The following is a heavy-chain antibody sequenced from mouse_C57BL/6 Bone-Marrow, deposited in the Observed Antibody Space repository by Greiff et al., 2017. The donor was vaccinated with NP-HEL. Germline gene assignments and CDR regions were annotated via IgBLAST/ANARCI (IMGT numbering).Heavy chain of an antibody. V-gene: IGHV1-81*01. J-gene: IGHJ3*01. CDR2: IHPNSGST. Sequence: QVQLQQSGAELARPGASVKLSCKASGYTFTSYGISWVKQRTGQGLEWIGMIHPNSGSTNYNEKFKSKATLTVDKSSSTAYMQLSSLTSEDSAVYYCARRGYYVSWFAYWGQGTLVTVSA. CDR3: ARRGYYVSWFAY. D-gene: IGHD2-3*01. CDR1: GYTFTSYG.